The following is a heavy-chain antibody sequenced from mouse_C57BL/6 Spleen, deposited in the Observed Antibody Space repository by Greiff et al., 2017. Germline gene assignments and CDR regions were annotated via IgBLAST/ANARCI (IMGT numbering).Heavy chain of an antibody. CDR3: ARRAAQATFAY. J-gene: IGHJ3*01. D-gene: IGHD3-2*02. V-gene: IGHV5-17*01. CDR2: ISSGSSTI. Sequence: EVKLVESGGGLVKPGGSLKLSCAASGFTFSDYGMHWVRQAPEKGLEWVAYISSGSSTIYYADKVKGRFTIARDNAKNTLFLQMTSLRSEDTAMYYCARRAAQATFAYWGQGTLVTVSA. CDR1: GFTFSDYG.